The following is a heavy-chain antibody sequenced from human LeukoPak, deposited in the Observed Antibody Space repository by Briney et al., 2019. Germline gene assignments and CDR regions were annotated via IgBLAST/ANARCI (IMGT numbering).Heavy chain of an antibody. Sequence: TSETLSLTCAVYGGSFSGYYWSWIRQPPGKGLEWIGEIDHSGSTNYNPSLKSRVTISVDTSKNQFSLKLSSVTAADTAVYYCARGRINEVPAATSPIDYWGQGTLVTVSS. CDR1: GGSFSGYY. CDR3: ARGRINEVPAATSPIDY. V-gene: IGHV4-34*01. D-gene: IGHD2-2*01. CDR2: IDHSGST. J-gene: IGHJ4*02.